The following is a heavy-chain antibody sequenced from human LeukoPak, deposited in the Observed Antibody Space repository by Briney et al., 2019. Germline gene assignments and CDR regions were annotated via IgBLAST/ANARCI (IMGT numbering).Heavy chain of an antibody. CDR2: TSYDGSYI. D-gene: IGHD1-14*01. J-gene: IGHJ6*02. CDR1: GFTFSSYG. V-gene: IGHV3-30*18. Sequence: GGSLRLSCAASGFTFSSYGMHWVRQAPGKGLEWVAVTSYDGSYIYYADSVKGRFTISRDKSKNTLYLQMNSLRTEDTAVYYCAKDLGRGMTPTKVIDVWGQGTTVTVSS. CDR3: AKDLGRGMTPTKVIDV.